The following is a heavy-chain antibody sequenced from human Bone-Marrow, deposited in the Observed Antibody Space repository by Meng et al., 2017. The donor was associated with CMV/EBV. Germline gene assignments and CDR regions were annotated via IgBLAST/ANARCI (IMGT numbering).Heavy chain of an antibody. J-gene: IGHJ4*02. CDR2: ITHSGST. D-gene: IGHD6-19*01. Sequence: GSFSGSYWRWIRAPPREGLEWVGDITHSGSTNYNQSLKSRVTMSVDTSKSQFSLKLSSVTAADTAVYYCARGRTRAWYSSGWYFDYWGQGTLVTVSS. CDR3: ARGRTRAWYSSGWYFDY. CDR1: GSFSGSY. V-gene: IGHV4-34*01.